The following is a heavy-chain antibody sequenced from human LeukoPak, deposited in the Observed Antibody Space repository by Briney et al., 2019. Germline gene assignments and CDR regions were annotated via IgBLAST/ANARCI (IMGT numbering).Heavy chain of an antibody. D-gene: IGHD3-22*01. J-gene: IGHJ1*01. CDR3: AKDFYYYDSSGYYYREYFQH. CDR1: GFTFSSYD. V-gene: IGHV3-13*01. Sequence: GGSLRLSCAASGFTFSSYDMHWVRQATGKGLEWVSAIGTAGDTYYPGSVKGRFTISRENAKNSLYLQMNSLRAGDTAVYYCAKDFYYYDSSGYYYREYFQHWGQGTLVTVSS. CDR2: IGTAGDT.